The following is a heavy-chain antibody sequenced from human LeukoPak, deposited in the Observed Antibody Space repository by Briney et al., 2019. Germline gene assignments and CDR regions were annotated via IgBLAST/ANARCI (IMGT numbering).Heavy chain of an antibody. V-gene: IGHV3-23*01. CDR3: AKLTDS. J-gene: IGHJ5*01. Sequence: GGSLRLSCAASGFRFSSYTMSWVRQAPGKGLEWVSDISGSGAGTYYADSVKGRFTISRDNSKNTLYLQMSSLGADDTAVYYCAKLTDSWGQGTLVSVSS. CDR1: GFRFSSYT. CDR2: ISGSGAGT.